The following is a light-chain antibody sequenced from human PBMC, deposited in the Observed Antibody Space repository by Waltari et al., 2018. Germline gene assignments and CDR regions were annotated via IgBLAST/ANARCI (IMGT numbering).Light chain of an antibody. V-gene: IGLV2-11*01. J-gene: IGLJ1*01. CDR2: DVS. CDR3: CSFAGSYTFV. CDR1: SRDVGGYHF. Sequence: QSALTQPRSVSGSPGQSVTISCTGTSRDVGGYHFVSWFQQHPGKVPKLLIYDVSERPSDVPDRFSGSKSANTASLTISGLQTDDEADYHCCSFAGSYTFVFGSGTRVTVL.